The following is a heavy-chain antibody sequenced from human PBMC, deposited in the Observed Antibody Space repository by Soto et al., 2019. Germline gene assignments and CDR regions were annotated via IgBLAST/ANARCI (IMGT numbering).Heavy chain of an antibody. D-gene: IGHD5-12*01. Sequence: QVQLQESGPGLVKSSETLSLTCTVSGGSVTSEHYYWNWIRQPPGKGLEWIGYFFYTGSTNYNPSLESRLTMSVDVSKNHFSLRLNSVTAADTAMYYCAGGTDGKKVAYWGQGALVTVPS. J-gene: IGHJ4*02. CDR2: FFYTGST. V-gene: IGHV4-61*03. CDR1: GGSVTSEHYY. CDR3: AGGTDGKKVAY.